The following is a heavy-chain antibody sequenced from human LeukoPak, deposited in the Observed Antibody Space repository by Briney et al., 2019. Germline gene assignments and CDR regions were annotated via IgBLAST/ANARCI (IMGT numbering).Heavy chain of an antibody. D-gene: IGHD2-8*01. CDR1: GGSFSGYY. J-gene: IGHJ4*02. Sequence: SETLSLTCAVYGGSFSGYYWSWIRQPPGKGLEWIGEINHSGSTNYNPSLKSRVTISVDTSQNQFSLKLSSVTAADTAVYYCARKRVYQDYYFDYWGQGTLVTVSS. CDR3: ARKRVYQDYYFDY. CDR2: INHSGST. V-gene: IGHV4-34*01.